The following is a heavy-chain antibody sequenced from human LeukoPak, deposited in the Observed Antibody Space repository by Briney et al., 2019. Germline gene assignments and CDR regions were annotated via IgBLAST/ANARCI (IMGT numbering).Heavy chain of an antibody. CDR3: LRGCGGGRYGKFES. CDR2: INFDGSTT. J-gene: IGHJ4*02. CDR1: GFTFNNYW. V-gene: IGHV3-74*03. D-gene: IGHD2-21*01. Sequence: GGSLRLSCAASGFTFNNYWMHWVRQAPGKGLVWVSRINFDGSTTTYADSVKGRFLVSRDNAKNTLYLEMNSLRAEDTAVYYCLRGCGGGRYGKFESWGQGTLVTVSS.